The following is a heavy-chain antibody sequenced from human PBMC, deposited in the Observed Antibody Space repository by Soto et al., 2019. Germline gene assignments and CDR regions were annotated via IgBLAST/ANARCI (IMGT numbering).Heavy chain of an antibody. CDR2: IYHSGSI. Sequence: QLQLQESGSGLVKPSQTLSLTCAVSGGSISSGGYSWSWIRQPPGKGLEGVGYIYHSGSIYYNPSRYSRGTISLDRSKNHFSLKLSSVTAADTAVYYFSRVPDYWGQGTLVTVSS. J-gene: IGHJ4*02. CDR1: GGSISSGGYS. CDR3: SRVPDY. V-gene: IGHV4-30-2*01.